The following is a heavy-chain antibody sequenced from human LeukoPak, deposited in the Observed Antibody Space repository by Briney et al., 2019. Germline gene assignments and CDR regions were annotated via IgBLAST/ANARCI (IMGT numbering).Heavy chain of an antibody. CDR3: GRHPEYSSSLYLFDP. D-gene: IGHD6-6*01. J-gene: IGHJ5*02. V-gene: IGHV4-4*09. CDR1: GGSISSYY. Sequence: SETLSLTCTVSGGSISSYYWSWIRQPPGKGLEWIGYIYTSGSTNYNPSLKSRVTISVDTSKNQFSLKLSSVTAADTAVYYCGRHPEYSSSLYLFDPWGQGTLVTVSS. CDR2: IYTSGST.